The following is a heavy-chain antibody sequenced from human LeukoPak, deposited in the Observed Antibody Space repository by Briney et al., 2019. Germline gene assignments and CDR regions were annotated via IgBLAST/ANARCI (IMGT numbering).Heavy chain of an antibody. CDR1: GFTFSSYW. CDR2: IKEDGSEK. V-gene: IGHV3-7*01. J-gene: IGHJ6*03. D-gene: IGHD6-6*01. Sequence: PGGSLRLSCAASGFTFSSYWMSWVRQAPGKGLEWVANIKEDGSEKYYVDSAKGRFTISRDNAKNSLYLQMNSLRAEDTAVYYCARDSIAARPAYYYYYMDVWGKGTTVTVSS. CDR3: ARDSIAARPAYYYYYMDV.